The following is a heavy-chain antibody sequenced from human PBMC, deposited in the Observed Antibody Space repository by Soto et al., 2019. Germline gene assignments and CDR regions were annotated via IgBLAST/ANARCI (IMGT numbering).Heavy chain of an antibody. D-gene: IGHD3-3*01. J-gene: IGHJ5*02. CDR3: ARGRYYDFWSGCDP. V-gene: IGHV4-59*01. CDR2: IYYSGST. CDR1: GGSISSYY. Sequence: SETLSLTCTVSGGSISSYYWSWIRQPPGKGLEWIGYIYYSGSTNYNPSLKSRVTISVDTSKNQFSLKLSSVTAADTAVYYCARGRYYDFWSGCDPWGQGTLVTVPQ.